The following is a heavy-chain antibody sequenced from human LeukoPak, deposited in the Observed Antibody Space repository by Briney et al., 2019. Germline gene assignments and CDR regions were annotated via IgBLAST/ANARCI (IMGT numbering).Heavy chain of an antibody. D-gene: IGHD1-26*01. CDR3: ARDKRGANWFDP. Sequence: PGGSLRLSCAASGFTFSSYAMNWVRQAPGEGLEWVSTISGSGGRRYHADSVKGRFTISRDNSKNTLYLQMNSLRAEDTAVYYCARDKRGANWFDPWGQGTLVTVSS. V-gene: IGHV3-23*01. J-gene: IGHJ5*02. CDR1: GFTFSSYA. CDR2: ISGSGGRR.